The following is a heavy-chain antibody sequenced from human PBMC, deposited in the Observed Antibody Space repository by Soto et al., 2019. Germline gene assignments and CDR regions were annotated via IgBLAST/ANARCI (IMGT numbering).Heavy chain of an antibody. CDR1: GFTFSSYA. V-gene: IGHV3-30-3*01. CDR3: ARVPGYSSGWYGAGYFDY. D-gene: IGHD6-19*01. CDR2: ISYDGSNK. Sequence: QVQLVESGGGVVQPGRSLRLSCAASGFTFSSYAMHWVRQAPGKGLEWVAVISYDGSNKYYADSVKGRFTISRDNSKNTVYLQMTSLRAEDTAVYYCARVPGYSSGWYGAGYFDYWGQGTLVTVSS. J-gene: IGHJ4*02.